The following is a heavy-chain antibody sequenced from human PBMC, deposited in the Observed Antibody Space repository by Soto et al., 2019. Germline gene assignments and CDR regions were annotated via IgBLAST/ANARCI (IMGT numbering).Heavy chain of an antibody. CDR2: INHSGST. CDR1: GGSFSGYY. J-gene: IGHJ5*02. CDR3: ARQKPGIAAAGFNWFDP. D-gene: IGHD6-13*01. Sequence: QVQLQQWGAGLLKPSETLSLTCAVYGGSFSGYYWSWIRQPPGKGVEWIGEINHSGSTNYNPSLKSRVTISVDTSKNQFSLKLSSVTAADTAVYYCARQKPGIAAAGFNWFDPWGQGTLVTVSS. V-gene: IGHV4-34*01.